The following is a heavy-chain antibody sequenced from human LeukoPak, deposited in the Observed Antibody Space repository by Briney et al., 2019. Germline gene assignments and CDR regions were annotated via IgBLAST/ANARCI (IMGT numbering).Heavy chain of an antibody. CDR2: IYYSGST. V-gene: IGHV4-59*05. D-gene: IGHD1-14*01. Sequence: GSLRLSCAASGFTFSSYSMNWVRQAPGKGLEWIGSIYYSGSTYYNPSLKSRVTISVDTSKNQFSLKLSSVTAADTAVYYCASPSDPGYWYFDLWGRGTLVTVSS. CDR1: GFTFSSYSMN. CDR3: ASPSDPGYWYFDL. J-gene: IGHJ2*01.